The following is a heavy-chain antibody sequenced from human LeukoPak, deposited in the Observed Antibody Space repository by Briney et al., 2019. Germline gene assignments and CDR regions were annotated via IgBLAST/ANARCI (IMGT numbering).Heavy chain of an antibody. V-gene: IGHV1-2*02. Sequence: ASVKVSCKASGYTFTAYYIHWVRQAPGQGLEWMGWINPNTGGTNYAQKFQGRVTITRDTSINTVYMDLSRLTSDDTALYYCARDHNSENWGSLGGWGQGTLVTVSS. CDR3: ARDHNSENWGSLGG. CDR2: INPNTGGT. J-gene: IGHJ4*02. CDR1: GYTFTAYY. D-gene: IGHD7-27*01.